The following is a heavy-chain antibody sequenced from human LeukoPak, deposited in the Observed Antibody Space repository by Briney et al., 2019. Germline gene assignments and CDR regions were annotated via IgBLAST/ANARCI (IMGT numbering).Heavy chain of an antibody. D-gene: IGHD3-10*01. V-gene: IGHV3-11*01. CDR2: ISSSGSTI. Sequence: GGSLRLSCAASGFTFSDYYMSWIRQAPGKGLEWVSYISSSGSTIYYADSVKGRFTISRDNAKNSLYLQMNSLRAEDTAVYYCARDSLFPSRVRGVITNWGQGTLVTVSS. CDR1: GFTFSDYY. CDR3: ARDSLFPSRVRGVITN. J-gene: IGHJ4*02.